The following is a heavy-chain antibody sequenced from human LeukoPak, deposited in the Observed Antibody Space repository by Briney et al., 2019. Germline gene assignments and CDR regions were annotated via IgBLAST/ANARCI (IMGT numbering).Heavy chain of an antibody. Sequence: GRSLRLSCAASGFTFSSYAMHWVRQAPGKGLEWVAVISYDGSNKYYAGSVKGRFTISRDNSKNTLYLQMNSLRAEDTAVYYCARDSGFGKYYFDYWGQGTLVTVSS. V-gene: IGHV3-30*04. CDR2: ISYDGSNK. D-gene: IGHD3-10*01. CDR1: GFTFSSYA. CDR3: ARDSGFGKYYFDY. J-gene: IGHJ4*02.